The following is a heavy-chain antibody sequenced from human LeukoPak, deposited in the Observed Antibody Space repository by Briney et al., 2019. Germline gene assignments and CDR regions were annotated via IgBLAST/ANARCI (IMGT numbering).Heavy chain of an antibody. J-gene: IGHJ4*02. CDR1: GGSISTYY. D-gene: IGHD4-23*01. CDR3: ARQAADYGGNQRGYYFDY. CDR2: IYYSGST. Sequence: SETLSLTCTVSGGSISTYYWSWIRQPPGKGLEWIGYIYYSGSTNYNPSLKSRVTISVDTSKTQFSLKLSSVTAADTAVYYCARQAADYGGNQRGYYFDYWGQGTLVTVSS. V-gene: IGHV4-59*08.